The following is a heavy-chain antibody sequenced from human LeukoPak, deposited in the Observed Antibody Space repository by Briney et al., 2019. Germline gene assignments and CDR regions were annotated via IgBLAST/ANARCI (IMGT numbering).Heavy chain of an antibody. CDR2: ISSSGSTI. CDR1: GFTFSDYF. CDR3: GRGGGRDGYNLEY. J-gene: IGHJ4*02. Sequence: GGSLRLSCAASGFTFSDYFMSWIRQAPGKGLEWVSYISSSGSTIYYADSVKGRFTISRYNAKNSLYLQMNSLRAEATAVHYRGRGGGRDGYNLEYWGQGTLVIVSS. D-gene: IGHD5-24*01. V-gene: IGHV3-11*01.